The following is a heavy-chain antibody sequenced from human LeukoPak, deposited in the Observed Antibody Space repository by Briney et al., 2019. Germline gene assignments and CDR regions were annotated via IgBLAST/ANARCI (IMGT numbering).Heavy chain of an antibody. J-gene: IGHJ5*02. CDR1: GYTFTGYY. Sequence: GASVKVPCKASGYTFTGYYIHWVRQAPGQGLEWMGLIKPNSGDTKYAQKFQGRVTMTRDTSITTAYMELSSLRSDDTALYYCVRDRPHNWFDPWGQGTLVTVSS. CDR2: IKPNSGDT. V-gene: IGHV1-2*02. CDR3: VRDRPHNWFDP.